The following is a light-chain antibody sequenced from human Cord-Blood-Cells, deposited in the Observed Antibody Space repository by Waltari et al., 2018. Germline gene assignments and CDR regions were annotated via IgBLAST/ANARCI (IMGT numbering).Light chain of an antibody. Sequence: QSALTQPAPVSGSPAQSITISCTGTSRDVGGYNYLSWYQQNPGKAPKLMIYDASNRPSGVSNRFSGSKSGNTAALTISGLQAEDEADYYCSSYTSSSTLFGGGTKLTVL. CDR3: SSYTSSSTL. J-gene: IGLJ2*01. CDR2: DAS. CDR1: SRDVGGYNY. V-gene: IGLV2-14*01.